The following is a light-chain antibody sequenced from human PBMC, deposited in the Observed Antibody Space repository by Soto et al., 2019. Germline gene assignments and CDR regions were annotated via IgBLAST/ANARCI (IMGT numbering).Light chain of an antibody. CDR3: QQYNTYWT. J-gene: IGKJ1*01. V-gene: IGKV3-15*01. Sequence: EVVLTQSPATLSLSPGDRATLSCRASQSVSHALAWYQQKPGQAPRLLIYGASTRATGIPARFSGSGSGTEFTLTISSLQPDDAATYYCQQYNTYWTFGQGTKVDIK. CDR1: QSVSHA. CDR2: GAS.